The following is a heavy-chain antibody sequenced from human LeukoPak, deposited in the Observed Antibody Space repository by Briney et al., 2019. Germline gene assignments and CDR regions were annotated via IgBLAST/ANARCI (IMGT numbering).Heavy chain of an antibody. D-gene: IGHD3-10*01. Sequence: GGFLRLSCAASGFTFSSYSMNWVRQAPGKGLEWVSSISSSSSYIYYADSVKGRFTISRDNSKNTLYLQMNSLRAEDTAVYYCVGYGSGSYYNYYMDVWGKGTTVTVSS. V-gene: IGHV3-21*01. CDR2: ISSSSSYI. J-gene: IGHJ6*03. CDR1: GFTFSSYS. CDR3: VGYGSGSYYNYYMDV.